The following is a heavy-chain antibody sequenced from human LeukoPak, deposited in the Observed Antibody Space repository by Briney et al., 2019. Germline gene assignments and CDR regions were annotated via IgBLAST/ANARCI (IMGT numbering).Heavy chain of an antibody. D-gene: IGHD2-2*01. CDR2: MNPNSGNT. J-gene: IGHJ4*02. Sequence: ASAKVSCKASGYTFTSYDINWVRQATGQGLEWMGWMNPNSGNTGYAQKFQGRVTITRNTSISTAYMELSSLRSEDTAVYYCARRLYCSSTSCYWGIGYFDYWGQGTLVTVSS. CDR1: GYTFTSYD. CDR3: ARRLYCSSTSCYWGIGYFDY. V-gene: IGHV1-8*03.